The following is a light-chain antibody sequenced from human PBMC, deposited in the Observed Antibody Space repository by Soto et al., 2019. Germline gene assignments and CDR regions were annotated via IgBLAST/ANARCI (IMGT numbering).Light chain of an antibody. CDR2: DAS. Sequence: EIVLTQSPATLSLSPGERATLSCRASQSVSTYLAWYQQKPGQAPRLLIYDASKRATGIPVRFSGSGSGTAFTLTITSREPEDFGVYYCQQRSNWPPTWTFGQGTKVDIK. J-gene: IGKJ1*01. CDR3: QQRSNWPPTWT. V-gene: IGKV3-11*01. CDR1: QSVSTY.